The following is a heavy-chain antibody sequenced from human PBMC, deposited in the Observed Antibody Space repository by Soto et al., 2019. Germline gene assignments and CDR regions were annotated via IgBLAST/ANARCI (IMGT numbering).Heavy chain of an antibody. CDR3: ARPTYCSSTHCSPFDY. Sequence: GESLKISCKGSGYSFTSYWITWVRQIPGKGLEWVGRIDPSDSFTKYSPPFQGRVTISHDKSISTAYLQWSSLKASDTAIYYCARPTYCSSTHCSPFDYWGQGTLVTVSS. CDR1: GYSFTSYW. V-gene: IGHV5-10-1*01. J-gene: IGHJ4*02. CDR2: IDPSDSFT. D-gene: IGHD2-2*01.